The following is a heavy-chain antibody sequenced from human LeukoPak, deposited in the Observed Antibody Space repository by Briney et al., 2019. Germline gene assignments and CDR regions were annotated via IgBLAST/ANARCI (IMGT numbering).Heavy chain of an antibody. V-gene: IGHV3-23*01. J-gene: IGHJ4*02. CDR3: PKDFRASRITIFGVNTDY. CDR2: ISGSGGST. D-gene: IGHD3-3*01. Sequence: GGSLRLSCAASGFTFSSYAMSWVRQAPGKGLEWVSAISGSGGSTYYADSVKGRFTISRDNSKNTLDLQMKRLSAEDTAVYYCPKDFRASRITIFGVNTDYWGQGTLVTVSS. CDR1: GFTFSSYA.